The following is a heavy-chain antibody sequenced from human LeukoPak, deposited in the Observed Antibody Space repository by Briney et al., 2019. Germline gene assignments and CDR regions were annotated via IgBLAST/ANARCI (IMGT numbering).Heavy chain of an antibody. J-gene: IGHJ4*02. D-gene: IGHD3-22*01. CDR3: ARLHDYYDSRDY. V-gene: IGHV3-7*01. Sequence: GSLRLSCAASGFTFSSYWMSWVRQAPGKGLEWVANIKHDGSEAYYVASVKGRFTISRDNAKNSLYLQMNSLRAEDTAVYYCARLHDYYDSRDYWGQGTLVTVSS. CDR2: IKHDGSEA. CDR1: GFTFSSYW.